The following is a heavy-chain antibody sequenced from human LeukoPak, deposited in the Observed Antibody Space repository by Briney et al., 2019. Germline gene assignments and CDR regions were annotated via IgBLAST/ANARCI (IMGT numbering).Heavy chain of an antibody. D-gene: IGHD1-1*01. CDR3: AKDPPTTGTTFDN. V-gene: IGHV3-23*01. Sequence: GGSLRLSCAASGLTFSSYAMRWVRQAPGKGLEWVSSIGGGGVDTYYADSVKGRFTISRDNSKNTLYLQMNSLRVEDTAVYYCAKDPPTTGTTFDNWGRGTLVTVSS. J-gene: IGHJ4*02. CDR2: IGGGGVDT. CDR1: GLTFSSYA.